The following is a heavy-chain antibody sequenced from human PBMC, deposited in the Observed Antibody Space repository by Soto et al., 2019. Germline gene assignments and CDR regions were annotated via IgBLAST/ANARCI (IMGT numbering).Heavy chain of an antibody. Sequence: VQLVQSGPQVKKPGASVKVSCKTSGYSFNRYGLTWVRQAPGQGLEWMGWISAHNGHTIYAQDFQCRVTMTTDTSTNTAYMELRSLRSDDTAVYYCARDIHYYDSSGSDYWGQGTQVTVAS. CDR3: ARDIHYYDSSGSDY. CDR2: ISAHNGHT. CDR1: GYSFNRYG. J-gene: IGHJ4*02. D-gene: IGHD3-22*01. V-gene: IGHV1-18*01.